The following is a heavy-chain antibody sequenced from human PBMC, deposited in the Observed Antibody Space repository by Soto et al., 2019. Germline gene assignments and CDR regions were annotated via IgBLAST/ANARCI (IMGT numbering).Heavy chain of an antibody. V-gene: IGHV5-10-1*01. Sequence: PGESLKISCKGSGYSFTSYWISWVRQMPGKGLEWMGRIDPRDSYTNYSPSFQGHVTISADKSISTAYLQWSSLKASDTAMYYCARHPVSSFDYVPGYFDYWGQGTLVTVAS. J-gene: IGHJ4*02. CDR3: ARHPVSSFDYVPGYFDY. CDR1: GYSFTSYW. CDR2: IDPRDSYT. D-gene: IGHD3-16*01.